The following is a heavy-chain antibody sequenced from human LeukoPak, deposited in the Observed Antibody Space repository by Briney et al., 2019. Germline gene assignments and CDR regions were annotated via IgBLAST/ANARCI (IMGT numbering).Heavy chain of an antibody. CDR1: GGSISSYY. CDR2: IYYSGST. J-gene: IGHJ6*03. CDR3: ARVASSPPYYYYYYMDV. Sequence: SSETLSLTCTVSGGSISSYYWSWIRQPPGKGLEWIGYIYYSGSTYYNPSLKSRVTISVDTSKNQFSLKLSSVTAADTAVYYCARVASSPPYYYYYYMDVWGKGTTVTVSS. V-gene: IGHV4-59*08. D-gene: IGHD5-12*01.